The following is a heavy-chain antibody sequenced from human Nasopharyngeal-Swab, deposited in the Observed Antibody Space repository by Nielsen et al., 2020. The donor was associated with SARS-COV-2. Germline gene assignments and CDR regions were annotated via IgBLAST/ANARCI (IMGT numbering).Heavy chain of an antibody. CDR3: VKEGSDFDY. J-gene: IGHJ4*02. D-gene: IGHD2-15*01. Sequence: GESLKISCAASGFTFSSYWMSWVRQAPGKGLEWVANIKQDGSNKYYADSVKGRFTISRDNSKNTLYLQMNSLRAEDTAVYYCVKEGSDFDYWGQGTLVTVSS. CDR2: IKQDGSNK. V-gene: IGHV3-7*04. CDR1: GFTFSSYW.